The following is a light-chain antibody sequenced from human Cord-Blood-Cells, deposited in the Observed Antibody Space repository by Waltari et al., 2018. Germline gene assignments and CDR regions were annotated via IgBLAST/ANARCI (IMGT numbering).Light chain of an antibody. CDR3: QKYYSTPT. CDR2: WAS. Sequence: DIVMTQSPDSLAVSLGGRATINCKSSQSVLYSSNNKNYLAWYQQKPGQPPKLLIYWASTRESGVPDRFSGSGSGTDFTLTISSLQAEDVAVYYCQKYYSTPTFGQGTKVEIK. CDR1: QSVLYSSNNKNY. V-gene: IGKV4-1*01. J-gene: IGKJ1*01.